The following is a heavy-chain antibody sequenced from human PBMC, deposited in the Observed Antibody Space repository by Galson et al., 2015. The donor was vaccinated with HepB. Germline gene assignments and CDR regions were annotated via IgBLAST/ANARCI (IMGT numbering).Heavy chain of an antibody. CDR2: INAGNGNT. V-gene: IGHV1-3*01. J-gene: IGHJ6*02. CDR3: ARGIYYYDSSGYYPNGMDV. D-gene: IGHD3-22*01. CDR1: GYTFTSYA. Sequence: SVKVSCKASGYTFTSYAMHWVRQAPGQRLEWMGWINAGNGNTKYSQKFQGRVTITRDTSASTAYMELSSLRSEDTAVYYCARGIYYYDSSGYYPNGMDVWGQGTTVTVSS.